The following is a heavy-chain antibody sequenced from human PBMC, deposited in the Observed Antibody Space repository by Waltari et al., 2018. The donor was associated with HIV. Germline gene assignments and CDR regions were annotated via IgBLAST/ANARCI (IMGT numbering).Heavy chain of an antibody. J-gene: IGHJ4*02. D-gene: IGHD5-12*01. Sequence: QVQLVQSGGEVKKPGASVKVSCKAYGYPFNSHGISWVRQPRGQGLEWMGWISAYNGDTHYAQKLQGRVTMTTDTPTSTAYMELRSLRSDDTAVYYCARDPYNTSGYHAFFDYWGQGTLVTVSS. CDR1: GYPFNSHG. V-gene: IGHV1-18*01. CDR3: ARDPYNTSGYHAFFDY. CDR2: ISAYNGDT.